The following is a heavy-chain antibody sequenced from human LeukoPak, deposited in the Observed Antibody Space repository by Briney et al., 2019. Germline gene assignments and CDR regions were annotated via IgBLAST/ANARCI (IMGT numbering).Heavy chain of an antibody. CDR3: ARAVAAAGNKGYYYYGMDV. CDR1: GGSISSYY. CDR2: IYYSGST. D-gene: IGHD6-13*01. V-gene: IGHV4-59*01. J-gene: IGHJ6*02. Sequence: SETLSLTCTVSGGSISSYYWSWIRQPPGEGLEWIGYIYYSGSTNYNPSLKSRVTISVDTSKNQFSLKLSSVTAADTAVYYCARAVAAAGNKGYYYYGMDVWGQGTTVTVSS.